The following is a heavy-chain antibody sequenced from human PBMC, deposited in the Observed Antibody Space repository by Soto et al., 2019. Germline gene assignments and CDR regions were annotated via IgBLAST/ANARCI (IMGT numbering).Heavy chain of an antibody. CDR3: ARVPSVAGPPHFDY. D-gene: IGHD6-19*01. CDR2: IWYDGSNK. CDR1: GFTFSSYG. V-gene: IGHV3-33*01. J-gene: IGHJ4*02. Sequence: QVQLVESGGGVVQPGRSLRLSCAASGFTFSSYGMHWVRQAPGKGLEWVVVIWYDGSNKYYADSVKGRFTISRDNSKNTLYLQMNSLRAEDTAVYYCARVPSVAGPPHFDYWGQGTLVTVSS.